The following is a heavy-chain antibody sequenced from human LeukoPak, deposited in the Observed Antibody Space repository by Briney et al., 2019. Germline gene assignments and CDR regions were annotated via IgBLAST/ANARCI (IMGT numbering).Heavy chain of an antibody. CDR1: GFTFSSYS. CDR3: ARDCPAYCGGDCYSGY. Sequence: GGSLRLSCAASGFTFSSYSMNWVRQAPGKGLEWVSSISSSSSYIYYADSVKGRFTISRDNAKNSLYLQMNSLRAEDTAVYYCARDCPAYCGGDCYSGYWGQGTLVTVSS. J-gene: IGHJ4*02. D-gene: IGHD2-21*02. V-gene: IGHV3-21*01. CDR2: ISSSSSYI.